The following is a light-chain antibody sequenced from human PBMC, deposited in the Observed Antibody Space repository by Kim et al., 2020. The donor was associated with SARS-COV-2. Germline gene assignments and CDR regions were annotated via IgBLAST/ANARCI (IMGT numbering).Light chain of an antibody. CDR1: QSVNSNY. J-gene: IGKJ1*01. Sequence: EIVLTQSPGTLSLSPGERATLSCRASQSVNSNYVAWYQQKPGQAPRLLIYGTSSRATGIPDRFSGSGSGTHFTLTISRLEPEDFAVYYCHQFVNSPLTFGQETKVDIK. CDR3: HQFVNSPLT. CDR2: GTS. V-gene: IGKV3-20*01.